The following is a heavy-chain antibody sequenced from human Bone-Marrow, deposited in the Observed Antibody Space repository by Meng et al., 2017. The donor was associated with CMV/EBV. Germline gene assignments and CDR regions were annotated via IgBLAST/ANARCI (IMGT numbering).Heavy chain of an antibody. CDR2: INPNSGGT. J-gene: IGHJ4*02. V-gene: IGHV1-2*02. CDR3: ARDLSSWDPDY. Sequence: SCKASGYTFTGYYMHWVRQAPGQGLEWMGWINPNSGGTNYAQKFQGRVTMTRDTSISAAYMELSRLRSDDTAVYYCARDLSSWDPDYWGQGTLVTVSS. D-gene: IGHD6-13*01. CDR1: GYTFTGYY.